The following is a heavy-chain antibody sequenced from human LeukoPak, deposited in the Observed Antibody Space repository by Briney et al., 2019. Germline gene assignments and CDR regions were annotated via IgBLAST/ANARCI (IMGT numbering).Heavy chain of an antibody. V-gene: IGHV4-59*01. D-gene: IGHD1-26*01. J-gene: IGHJ4*02. CDR2: IYYSGST. CDR3: ARSQEPIVGATNIDY. CDR1: GGSISSYY. Sequence: SETLSLTCTVSGGSISSYYWSWIRQPPGKGLEWIGYIYYSGSTNYNPSLKSRVTMSVDTSKNQFSLKLSSVTAADTAVYYCARSQEPIVGATNIDYWGQGTLVTVSS.